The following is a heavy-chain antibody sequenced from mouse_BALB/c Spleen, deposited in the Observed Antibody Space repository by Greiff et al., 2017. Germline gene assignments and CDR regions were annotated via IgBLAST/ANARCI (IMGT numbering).Heavy chain of an antibody. D-gene: IGHD2-14*01. CDR3: ARGRGYRYPFAY. J-gene: IGHJ3*01. CDR1: GYTFTSYT. V-gene: IGHV1-4*02. CDR2: INPSSGYT. Sequence: QVQLQQSAAELARPGASVKMSCKASGYTFTSYTMHWVKQRPGQGLEWIGYINPSSGYTEYNQKFKDKTTLTADKSSSTAYMQLSSLTSEDSAVYYCARGRGYRYPFAYWGQGTLVTVSA.